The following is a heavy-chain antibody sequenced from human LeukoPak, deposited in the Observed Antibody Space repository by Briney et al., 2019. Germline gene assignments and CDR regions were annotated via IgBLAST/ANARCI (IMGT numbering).Heavy chain of an antibody. CDR3: TAPAAILNPNWFDP. V-gene: IGHV3-23*01. D-gene: IGHD2-2*01. CDR1: GFTVSSNY. J-gene: IGHJ5*02. CDR2: ISGSGGST. Sequence: GGSLRLSCAASGFTVSSNYMSWVRQAPGKGLEWVSAISGSGGSTYYADSVKGRFTISRDNSKNTLYLQMNSLRAEDTAVYYCTAPAAILNPNWFDPWGQGTLVTVSS.